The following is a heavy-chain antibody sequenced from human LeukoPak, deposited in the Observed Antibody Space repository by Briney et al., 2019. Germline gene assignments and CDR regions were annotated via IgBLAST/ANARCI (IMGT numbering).Heavy chain of an antibody. CDR3: ARSRSH. J-gene: IGHJ1*01. CDR1: GLSFSSYW. V-gene: IGHV3-7*03. CDR2: IKQDGSEK. Sequence: PGGSLRLSCTASGLSFSSYWLTWVRQAPGKGLEWVANIKQDGSEKNYVASVKGRFTISRDDTKNSLYLQMNSLRDEDTAVYYCARSRSHWGQGTLVTVSS.